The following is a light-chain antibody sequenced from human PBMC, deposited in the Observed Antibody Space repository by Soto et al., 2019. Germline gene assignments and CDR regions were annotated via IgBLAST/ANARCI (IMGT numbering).Light chain of an antibody. CDR1: SSNIGSNT. CDR3: ASWSGSVNVYV. V-gene: IGLV1-44*01. J-gene: IGLJ2*01. Sequence: QSVLTQPPSASATPGQRVTISCSGSSSNIGSNTVNWYQHLPGTAPKLLIYSSNQRPSGVPDRLSGSKSGTSASLAISGLQSEDEADYYCASWSGSVNVYVFGGGTLITVL. CDR2: SSN.